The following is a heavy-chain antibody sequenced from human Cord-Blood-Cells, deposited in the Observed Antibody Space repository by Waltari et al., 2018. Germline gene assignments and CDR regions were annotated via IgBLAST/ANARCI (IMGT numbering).Heavy chain of an antibody. D-gene: IGHD5-12*01. CDR1: GYTISSGYS. Sequence: QLLLPEPGSGPVTPAESVSLTCAVCGYTISSGYSWHWNRQPPGKGLEWIASTSHSGSTDNNPTLKSRVTISVDTSKNQFSLKLSSVTAAGTAVYYSASNFSSRYKYSGYDFDYWGQGTLVTVSS. J-gene: IGHJ4*02. CDR3: ASNFSSRYKYSGYDFDY. CDR2: TSHSGST. V-gene: IGHV4-38-2*01.